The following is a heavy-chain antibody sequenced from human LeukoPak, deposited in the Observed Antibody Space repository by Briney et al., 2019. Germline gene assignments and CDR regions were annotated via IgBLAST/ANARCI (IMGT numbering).Heavy chain of an antibody. J-gene: IGHJ3*02. D-gene: IGHD5-24*01. V-gene: IGHV1-8*01. Sequence: ASVKVSCKASGYTFTSYDINWVRQATGQGLEWMGWMNPNSGNTDYAQKFQGRVTMARNTSISTAYMELSSLRSEDTAVYYCARAGYNDAFDIWGQGTMVTVSS. CDR3: ARAGYNDAFDI. CDR2: MNPNSGNT. CDR1: GYTFTSYD.